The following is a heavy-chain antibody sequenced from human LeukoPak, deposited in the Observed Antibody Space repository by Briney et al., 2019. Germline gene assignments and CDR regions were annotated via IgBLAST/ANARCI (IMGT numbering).Heavy chain of an antibody. V-gene: IGHV3-23*01. D-gene: IGHD2-2*01. Sequence: GGSLRLSCAASEFTFSRYWMSWVRQASGKGLEWVSAISGSGGSTYYADSVKGRFTISRDNSKNTLYLQMNSLRAEDTAVYYCAKDEIVVVPAAPIDYWGQGTLVTVSS. CDR2: ISGSGGST. CDR3: AKDEIVVVPAAPIDY. CDR1: EFTFSRYW. J-gene: IGHJ4*02.